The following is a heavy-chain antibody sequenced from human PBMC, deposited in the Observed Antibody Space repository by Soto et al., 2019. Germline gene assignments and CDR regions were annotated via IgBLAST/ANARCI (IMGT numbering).Heavy chain of an antibody. D-gene: IGHD2-8*01. CDR2: ISAYNGNT. J-gene: IGHJ6*02. CDR1: GYTFTSYG. CDR3: AKVLMTRGMDV. V-gene: IGHV1-18*01. Sequence: QVPLVQSGAEVKKPGASVKVSCKASGYTFTSYGISWVREAPGQGLEWMGWISAYNGNTNYAQKLQGRVTMTTDTSTSTAYMQLRSLRTDDTTVYYCAKVLMTRGMDVWGQGTTVTLSS.